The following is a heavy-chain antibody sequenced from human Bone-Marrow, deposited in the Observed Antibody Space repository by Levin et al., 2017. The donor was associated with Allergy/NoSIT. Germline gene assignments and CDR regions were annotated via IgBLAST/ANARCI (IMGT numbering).Heavy chain of an antibody. Sequence: GESLKISCAASGFTFSSYGMHWVRQAPGKGLEWVAVIWYDGSNKYYADSVKGRFTISRDNSKNTLYLQMNSLRAEDTAVYYCARSDSGSYGMDVWGQGTTVTVSS. CDR2: IWYDGSNK. V-gene: IGHV3-33*01. D-gene: IGHD1-26*01. CDR1: GFTFSSYG. CDR3: ARSDSGSYGMDV. J-gene: IGHJ6*02.